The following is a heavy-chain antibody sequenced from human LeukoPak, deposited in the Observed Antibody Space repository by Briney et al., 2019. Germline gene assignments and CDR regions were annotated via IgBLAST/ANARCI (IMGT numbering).Heavy chain of an antibody. J-gene: IGHJ6*03. CDR1: GYTFTSYG. CDR2: ISAYNGNT. D-gene: IGHD2-2*01. Sequence: ASVKVSCKASGYTFTSYGISWVRQAPGQGLEWMGWISAYNGNTNYAQKLQGRVTITTDTSTSTDYMELRSLRSDDTAVYYCARSPPQYCSSTSCYVSEDYYYYMDVWGKGTTVTVSS. V-gene: IGHV1-18*01. CDR3: ARSPPQYCSSTSCYVSEDYYYYMDV.